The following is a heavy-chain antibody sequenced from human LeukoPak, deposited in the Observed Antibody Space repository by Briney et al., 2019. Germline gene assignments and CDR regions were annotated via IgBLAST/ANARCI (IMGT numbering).Heavy chain of an antibody. CDR3: ARTPYYYDSSGYYYYYMDV. CDR2: IYSSGST. V-gene: IGHV4-61*02. D-gene: IGHD3-22*01. Sequence: SETLSLTCTVSGGSISSGSYYWNWIRQPAGKGLEWIGRIYSSGSTNYNPSLKSRVTISVDTSKNQFSLKLSSVTAADTAVYYCARTPYYYDSSGYYYYYMDVWGKGTTVTISS. J-gene: IGHJ6*03. CDR1: GGSISSGSYY.